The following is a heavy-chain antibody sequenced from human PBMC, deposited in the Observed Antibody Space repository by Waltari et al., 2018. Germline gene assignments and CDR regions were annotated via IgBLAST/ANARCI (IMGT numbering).Heavy chain of an antibody. CDR3: ARLSRPQLADYYYGMDV. J-gene: IGHJ6*02. Sequence: QVQLVQSGAEVKKPGSSVKVSCKASGGTFSSYAISWVRQAPGQGLEWMGGSIPILGTANYAQKFQGRVTMTADESTSTAYMELSSLRSEDTAVYYCARLSRPQLADYYYGMDVWGQGTTVTVSS. CDR1: GGTFSSYA. V-gene: IGHV1-69*01. CDR2: SIPILGTA. D-gene: IGHD6-13*01.